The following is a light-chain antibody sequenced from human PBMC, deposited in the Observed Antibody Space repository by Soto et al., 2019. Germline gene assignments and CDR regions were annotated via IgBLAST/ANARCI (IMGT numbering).Light chain of an antibody. J-gene: IGLJ1*01. CDR3: ISYTSDDVRYV. V-gene: IGLV1-40*01. Sequence: QSVLTQSPSVSGAPGQRVTISCTGSNSNIGAVYDVHWYQQLPGTAPKLLIYGNNNRPSGVPDRFSGSKSGTSASLAITGLQAEDEADYYCISYTSDDVRYVFGTGTKVTVL. CDR2: GNN. CDR1: NSNIGAVYD.